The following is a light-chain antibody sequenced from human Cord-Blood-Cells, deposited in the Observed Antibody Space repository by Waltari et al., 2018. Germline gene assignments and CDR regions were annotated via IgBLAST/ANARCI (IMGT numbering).Light chain of an antibody. CDR3: KQSENIPLT. J-gene: IGKJ4*02. CDR2: AAS. Sequence: DIQMTQSPSSLPAAGGDRVTITCLASQYISSYLNWYQQKPGKAPKLLIYAASNLETGVPARFSGSGSGTDFTLNISRLQAEDVATYYCKQSENIPLTFGQGTKVEIK. CDR1: QYISSY. V-gene: IGKV1-39*01.